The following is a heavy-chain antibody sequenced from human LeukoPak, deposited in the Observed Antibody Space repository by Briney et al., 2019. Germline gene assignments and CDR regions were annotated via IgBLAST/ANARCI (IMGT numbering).Heavy chain of an antibody. CDR1: GFIFSNYN. D-gene: IGHD5-18*01. CDR3: ARALGYSYGYAFDY. V-gene: IGHV3-48*01. CDR2: ISSSSGTI. J-gene: IGHJ4*02. Sequence: PGGSLRLSCAASGFIFSNYNMNWVRQTPGKGLEWLSYISSSSGTIYYADSVKGRFTIFGDNAKNSLYLQMNSLRAEDTAVYYCARALGYSYGYAFDYWGQGTLVTVSS.